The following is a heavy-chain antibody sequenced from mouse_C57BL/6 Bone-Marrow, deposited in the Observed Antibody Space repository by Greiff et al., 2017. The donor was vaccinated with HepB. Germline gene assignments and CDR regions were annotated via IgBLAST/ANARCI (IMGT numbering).Heavy chain of an antibody. CDR3: AYGSSLFAY. Sequence: LMEPGASVKISCKASGYSFTDYNMNWVKQSNGKSLEWIGVINPNYGTTSYNQKFKGKATLTVDQSSSTAYMQLNSLTSEDSAVYYCAYGSSLFAYWGQGTLVTVSA. D-gene: IGHD1-1*01. CDR2: INPNYGTT. J-gene: IGHJ3*01. CDR1: GYSFTDYN. V-gene: IGHV1-39*01.